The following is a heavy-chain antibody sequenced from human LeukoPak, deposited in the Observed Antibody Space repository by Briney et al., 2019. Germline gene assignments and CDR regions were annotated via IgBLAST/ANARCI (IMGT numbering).Heavy chain of an antibody. J-gene: IGHJ3*01. V-gene: IGHV3-23*01. D-gene: IGHD3-22*01. Sequence: GGSLRLSCVASGFTFSNYAMTWVRQAPGKGLEWVSGISASGGTTYYADSVRGRFTISRDNSKNTLFLQMNSLRAEDTAVYYCAKRPRDSTGYYLGAFDFWGLGTMVTVSS. CDR3: AKRPRDSTGYYLGAFDF. CDR1: GFTFSNYA. CDR2: ISASGGTT.